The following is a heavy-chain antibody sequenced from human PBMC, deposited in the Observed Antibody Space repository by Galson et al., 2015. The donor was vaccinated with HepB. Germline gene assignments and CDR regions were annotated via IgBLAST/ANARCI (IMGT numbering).Heavy chain of an antibody. V-gene: IGHV3-23*01. CDR2: ISGSGGST. J-gene: IGHJ6*02. CDR3: AKDGPQEVVPAAPRNGMDV. CDR1: GFTFSSYA. D-gene: IGHD2-2*01. Sequence: SLRLSCAASGFTFSSYAMSWVRQAPGKGLEWVSAISGSGGSTYYADSVKGRFTISRDNSKNTLYLQMNSLRAEDTAVYYCAKDGPQEVVPAAPRNGMDVWGQGTTVTVSS.